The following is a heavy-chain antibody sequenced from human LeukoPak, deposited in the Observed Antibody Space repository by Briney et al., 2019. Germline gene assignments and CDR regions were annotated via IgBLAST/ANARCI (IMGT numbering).Heavy chain of an antibody. CDR2: IYYSGST. V-gene: IGHV4-39*07. CDR1: GGSISSSSYY. Sequence: SETLSLTCTVSGGSISSSSYYWGWVRQPPGKGLEWIASIYYSGSTFYNPSLKSRVTISVDTSKNQFSLKLSSVTAADTAVYYCARGRLSLITARANFFDYWGQGTRVTVSS. J-gene: IGHJ4*02. CDR3: ARGRLSLITARANFFDY. D-gene: IGHD3-16*01.